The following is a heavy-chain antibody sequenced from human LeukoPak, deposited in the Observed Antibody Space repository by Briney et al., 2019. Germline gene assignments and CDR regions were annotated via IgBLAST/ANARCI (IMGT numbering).Heavy chain of an antibody. Sequence: PSETLSLTCTVSGGSISSSKYYWGWIRQPPGKGLEWIGEINHSGSTNYSPSLKSRVTISVDTSKNQFSLKLSSVTAADTAVYYCARPRDSSGYYDAFDIWGQGTMVTVSS. V-gene: IGHV4-39*07. CDR1: GGSISSSKYY. D-gene: IGHD3-22*01. CDR2: INHSGST. CDR3: ARPRDSSGYYDAFDI. J-gene: IGHJ3*02.